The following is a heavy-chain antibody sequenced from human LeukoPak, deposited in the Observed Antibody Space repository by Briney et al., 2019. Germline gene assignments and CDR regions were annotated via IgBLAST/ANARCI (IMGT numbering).Heavy chain of an antibody. D-gene: IGHD2-15*01. CDR2: INAGNGNT. V-gene: IGHV1-3*01. J-gene: IGHJ3*02. Sequence: GASVKVSCKASGYTFTSYAMHWVRQAPGQRLEWMGWINAGNGNTKYSQKFQGRVTITRDTSASTAYMELSSLRSEDTAVYYCARDFVVAVAATPNSAFDIWGQGTMVTVSS. CDR3: ARDFVVAVAATPNSAFDI. CDR1: GYTFTSYA.